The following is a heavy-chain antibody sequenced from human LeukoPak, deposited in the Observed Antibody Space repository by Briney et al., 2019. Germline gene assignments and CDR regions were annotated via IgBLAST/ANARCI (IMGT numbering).Heavy chain of an antibody. CDR3: AKDRTDGYSSDWFSDF. CDR2: ISGSGGST. CDR1: GFTSSTYA. V-gene: IGHV3-23*01. J-gene: IGHJ4*02. Sequence: GGSLRLSCAASGFTSSTYAMSWVRQAPGKGLEWVSAISGSGGSTYYADSVKDRFTISRDNSKNTLYLQMNSLRAEDTAVYYCAKDRTDGYSSDWFSDFWGQGTLVTVSS. D-gene: IGHD6-19*01.